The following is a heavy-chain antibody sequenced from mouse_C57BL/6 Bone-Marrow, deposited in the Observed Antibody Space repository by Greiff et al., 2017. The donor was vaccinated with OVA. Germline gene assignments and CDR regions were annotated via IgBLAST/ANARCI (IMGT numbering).Heavy chain of an antibody. D-gene: IGHD1-1*01. CDR1: GFTFSSYA. CDR3: TRTHYYGSIYYAMDY. CDR2: ISSGGDYI. Sequence: EVQLVESGEGLVKPGGSLKLSCAASGFTFSSYAMSWVRQTPEKRLEWVAYISSGGDYIYYADTVKGRFTISRDNARNTLYLQMSSLKSEDTAMYYCTRTHYYGSIYYAMDYWGQGTSVTVSS. V-gene: IGHV5-9-1*02. J-gene: IGHJ4*01.